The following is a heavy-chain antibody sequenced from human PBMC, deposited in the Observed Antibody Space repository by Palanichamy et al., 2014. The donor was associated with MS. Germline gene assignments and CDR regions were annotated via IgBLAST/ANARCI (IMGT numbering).Heavy chain of an antibody. CDR3: ARQYSSHRAFDI. Sequence: QVQLQESGPGLVKPSQTLSLTCTVSGDSISSGGHYWTWIRQHPGKDLEWIGYIYYTGSTYCDPSLKSRVVMSVDTSKSQFSLQLTSVTAADTAVYYCARQYSSHRAFDIWGQGTMVTVSS. J-gene: IGHJ3*02. CDR1: GDSISSGGHY. CDR2: IYYTGST. V-gene: IGHV4-31*03. D-gene: IGHD2-15*01.